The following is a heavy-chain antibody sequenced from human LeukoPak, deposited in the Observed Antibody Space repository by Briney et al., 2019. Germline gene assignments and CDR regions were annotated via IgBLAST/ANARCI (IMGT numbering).Heavy chain of an antibody. CDR3: SGNPNGDYIGALDL. Sequence: GGPLRLFCAAWGFNYSCFAMTGLRPAPAKELAGVSSSTSSHYDTYNTDSVKGRFTTSRDNAKKTLYPLMNGLRADDYAINYCSGNPNGDYIGALDLWGKGTMVTVSS. CDR2: STSSHYDT. J-gene: IGHJ6*04. V-gene: IGHV3-23*01. CDR1: GFNYSCFA. D-gene: IGHD4-17*01.